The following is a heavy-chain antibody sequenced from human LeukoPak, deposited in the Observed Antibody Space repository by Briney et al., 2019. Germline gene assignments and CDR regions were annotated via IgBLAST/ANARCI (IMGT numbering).Heavy chain of an antibody. CDR1: GGSISSGSYY. CDR3: AGGYYDFWSGYGEPWFDP. CDR2: IYTSGST. Sequence: PSQTLSLTCTVSGGSISSGSYYWSWIRQPAGKGLEWIGRIYTSGSTNYNPSLKSRVTISVDTSKNQFSLKLSSVIAADTAVYYCAGGYYDFWSGYGEPWFDPWGQGTLVTVSS. D-gene: IGHD3-3*01. V-gene: IGHV4-61*02. J-gene: IGHJ5*02.